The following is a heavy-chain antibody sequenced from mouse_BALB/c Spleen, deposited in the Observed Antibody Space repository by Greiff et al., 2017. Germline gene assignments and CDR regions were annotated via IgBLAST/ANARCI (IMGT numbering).Heavy chain of an antibody. V-gene: IGHV1-80*01. Sequence: VQLQQSGAELVRPGSSVSISCKASGYAFSSDCRNWVKQRSGQGLEWIGQIYPGDGDTNYNGKFKGKATMTADKSSSTAYMQLSSLTSEDSAVYFCARGGAGKGLDYWGQGTTLTVSS. CDR3: ARGGAGKGLDY. J-gene: IGHJ2*01. CDR2: IYPGDGDT. D-gene: IGHD3-3*01. CDR1: GYAFSSDC.